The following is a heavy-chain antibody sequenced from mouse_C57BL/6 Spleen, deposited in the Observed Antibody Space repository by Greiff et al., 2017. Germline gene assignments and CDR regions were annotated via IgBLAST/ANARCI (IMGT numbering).Heavy chain of an antibody. CDR1: GYTFTSYD. V-gene: IGHV1-85*01. J-gene: IGHJ2*01. Sequence: VQLQQSGPELVKPGASVKLSCKASGYTFTSYDLNWVKQRPGQGLEWIGWIYPRDGSTKYNEKFKGKATLTVDTSSSTAYMELHSLTAEDSAVYFCARGWDEDYWGQGTTLTVSS. CDR3: ARGWDEDY. CDR2: IYPRDGST. D-gene: IGHD4-1*01.